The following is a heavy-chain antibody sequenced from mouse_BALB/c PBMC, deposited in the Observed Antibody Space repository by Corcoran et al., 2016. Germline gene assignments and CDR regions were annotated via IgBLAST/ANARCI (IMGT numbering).Heavy chain of an antibody. Sequence: EVQLQQSGAEFVKPGASVKLSCTASGFNIKDTYMHWVKQRSEQGLEWIGRIDPANGNTKYDPKFQGKATITADTSSNTAYLQLSSLTSEDTAVYYCAYYGSTYAMDYWGQGTSVTVSS. J-gene: IGHJ4*01. CDR3: AYYGSTYAMDY. D-gene: IGHD1-1*01. CDR1: GFNIKDTY. V-gene: IGHV14-3*02. CDR2: IDPANGNT.